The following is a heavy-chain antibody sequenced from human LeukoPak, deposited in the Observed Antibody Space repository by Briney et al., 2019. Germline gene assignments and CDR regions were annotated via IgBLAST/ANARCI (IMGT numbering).Heavy chain of an antibody. CDR1: GGSISSSSYY. J-gene: IGHJ4*02. V-gene: IGHV4-39*07. CDR3: ARVLRFLEVDY. D-gene: IGHD3-3*01. CDR2: IYYSGST. Sequence: SETLSLTCTVSGGSISSSSYYWGWTRQPPGKGLEWIGSIYYSGSTYYNPSLKSRVTISVDTSKNQFSLKLSSVTAADTAVYYCARVLRFLEVDYWGQGTLVTVSS.